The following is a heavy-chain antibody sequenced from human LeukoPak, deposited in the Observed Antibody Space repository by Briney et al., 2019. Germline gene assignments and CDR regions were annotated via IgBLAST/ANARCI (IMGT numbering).Heavy chain of an antibody. V-gene: IGHV4-30-2*01. Sequence: SQTLSLTCTVSGGSISSGGYYWSWIRQPPGKGLEWIGYIYHSGSTYYNPSLKSRVTISVDRSKNQFSLKLSSVTAADTAVYYCARGSGYCSSTSCWLAWGQGTLVTVSS. CDR3: ARGSGYCSSTSCWLA. D-gene: IGHD2-2*01. J-gene: IGHJ5*02. CDR1: GGSISSGGYY. CDR2: IYHSGST.